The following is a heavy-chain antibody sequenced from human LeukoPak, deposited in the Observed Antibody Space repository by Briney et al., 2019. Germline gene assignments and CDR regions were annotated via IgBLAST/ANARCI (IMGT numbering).Heavy chain of an antibody. CDR3: ARDGYGDYDSFDY. V-gene: IGHV3-48*01. D-gene: IGHD4-17*01. J-gene: IGHJ4*02. CDR1: GFTFSSYS. CDR2: ISSSSSTI. Sequence: GGSLRLSCAASGFTFSSYSMNWVRQAPGQGLEWVSYISSSSSTIYYADSVKGRFTISRDNAKNSLYLQMNSLRAEDTAVYYCARDGYGDYDSFDYWGQGTLVTVSS.